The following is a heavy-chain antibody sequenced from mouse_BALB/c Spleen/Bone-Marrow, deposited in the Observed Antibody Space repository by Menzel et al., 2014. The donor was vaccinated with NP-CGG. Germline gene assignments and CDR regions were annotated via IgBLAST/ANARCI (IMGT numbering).Heavy chain of an antibody. Sequence: QAQLQQSGAELVRPGSSVKISCKASGYAFSSYWMNWVKQRPGQGLEWIGQIYPGDGDTNYNGKFKGKATLTANKSSSTAYMQLSSLTSEDSAVYFCARGPWFAYWGQGTLVTVSA. V-gene: IGHV1-80*01. CDR3: ARGPWFAY. CDR2: IYPGDGDT. J-gene: IGHJ3*01. CDR1: GYAFSSYW.